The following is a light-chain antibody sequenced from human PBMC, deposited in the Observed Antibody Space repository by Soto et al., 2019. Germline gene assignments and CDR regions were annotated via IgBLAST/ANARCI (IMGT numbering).Light chain of an antibody. J-gene: IGKJ5*01. Sequence: EIVLTQSPGTLSLSPGERATLSCRASQSLYNNYLAWHPQKPGQAPRLLIYGAFSRATDIPDRFSGSGSGTDFTLTINRLAPEDSAVDDCQQYGSLITFGQGTRLEIK. CDR2: GAF. V-gene: IGKV3-20*01. CDR3: QQYGSLIT. CDR1: QSLYNNY.